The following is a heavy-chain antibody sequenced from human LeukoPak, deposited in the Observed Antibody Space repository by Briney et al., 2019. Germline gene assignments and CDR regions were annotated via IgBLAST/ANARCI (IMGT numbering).Heavy chain of an antibody. Sequence: SVKVSCKASGGTFSSYAISWVRQAPGQGLEWMGGIIPIFGTANYAQKFQGRVTITTDESTSTAYMELSSLRYEDTAVYYCAAESGSYAYYYYMDVWGKGTTVTVSS. V-gene: IGHV1-69*05. CDR1: GGTFSSYA. J-gene: IGHJ6*03. D-gene: IGHD1-26*01. CDR2: IIPIFGTA. CDR3: AAESGSYAYYYYMDV.